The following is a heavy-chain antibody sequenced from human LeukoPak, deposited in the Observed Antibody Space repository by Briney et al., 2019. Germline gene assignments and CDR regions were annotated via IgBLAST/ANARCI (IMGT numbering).Heavy chain of an antibody. CDR3: ARDWGSSGWYNWFDP. V-gene: IGHV3-53*05. Sequence: PGGSLRLSCAASGFTVSSNYMSWVRQAPGKGLEWVSVIYSGGSTCYADSVKGRFTISRDNSENTLYLQMNSLRVEDTAVYYCARDWGSSGWYNWFDPWGQGTLVTVSS. CDR2: IYSGGST. CDR1: GFTVSSNY. D-gene: IGHD6-19*01. J-gene: IGHJ5*02.